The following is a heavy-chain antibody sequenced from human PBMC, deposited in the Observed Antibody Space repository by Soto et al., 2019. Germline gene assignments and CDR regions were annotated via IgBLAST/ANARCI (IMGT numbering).Heavy chain of an antibody. J-gene: IGHJ4*02. D-gene: IGHD6-19*01. Sequence: QVQLVQSGAEVKKPGASVKVSCKASGYTFTSYDINWVRQATGQGLEWMGWMNSNSGNTVYAQKFQGRVTMTRNTSVSTAYMELSSLRSEDTAVYYCARERSSGWYVDYWGQGTLVTVSS. V-gene: IGHV1-8*01. CDR1: GYTFTSYD. CDR2: MNSNSGNT. CDR3: ARERSSGWYVDY.